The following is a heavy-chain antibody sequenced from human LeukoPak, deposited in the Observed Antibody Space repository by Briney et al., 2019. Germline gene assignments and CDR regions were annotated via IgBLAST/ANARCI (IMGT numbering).Heavy chain of an antibody. J-gene: IGHJ6*03. CDR1: GGSFSGYY. CDR3: ARGLAMVPYYYYYYMDV. V-gene: IGHV4-34*01. D-gene: IGHD5-18*01. Sequence: PSETLSLTCAVYGGSFSGYYWSWIRQPPGKGLEWIGKINHSGSTNYNPSLKSRVTISVDTSKNQFSLKLSSVTAADTAVYYCARGLAMVPYYYYYYMDVWGKGTTVTVSS. CDR2: INHSGST.